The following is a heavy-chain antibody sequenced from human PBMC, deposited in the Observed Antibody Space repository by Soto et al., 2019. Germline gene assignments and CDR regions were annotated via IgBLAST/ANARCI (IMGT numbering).Heavy chain of an antibody. J-gene: IGHJ6*02. CDR3: ASRQWCGELMYYYGMGV. CDR2: IIRMFGTA. V-gene: IGHV1-69*01. Sequence: LTASLGVWRYCTTSCVPHPAQQGFEWMGGIIRMFGTANYAQKFQGRVTITADESTSTAYMELSSLRSEDTAVYYCASRQWCGELMYYYGMGVWGQRTTGTGSS. CDR1: LGVWRYCT. D-gene: IGHD3-10*01.